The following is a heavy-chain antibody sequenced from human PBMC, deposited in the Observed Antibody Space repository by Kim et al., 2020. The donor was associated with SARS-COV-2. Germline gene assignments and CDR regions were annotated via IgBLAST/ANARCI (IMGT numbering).Heavy chain of an antibody. CDR2: IIPIFGTA. CDR1: GGTFSSYA. Sequence: SVKVSCKASGGTFSSYAISWVRQAPGQGLEWMGGIIPIFGTANYAQKFQGRVTITADESTSTAYMELNSLRSEDTAVYYCARGRRVQADIVLMVYAPRYYYYGMDVWGQGTTVTVSS. CDR3: ARGRRVQADIVLMVYAPRYYYYGMDV. D-gene: IGHD2-8*01. V-gene: IGHV1-69*13. J-gene: IGHJ6*02.